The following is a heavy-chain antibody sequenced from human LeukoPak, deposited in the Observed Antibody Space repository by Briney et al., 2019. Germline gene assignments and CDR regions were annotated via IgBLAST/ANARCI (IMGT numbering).Heavy chain of an antibody. CDR1: GYTFTSYG. V-gene: IGHV1-18*01. D-gene: IGHD4-17*01. CDR3: ARDQYGTTVITLFLWVY. J-gene: IGHJ4*02. Sequence: ASVKVSCKASGYTFTSYGISWVRQAPGQGLEWMGWISTYNGNTNYAQKLQGRVTMTTDTSTSTAYMELRSLRSDDTAVYYCARDQYGTTVITLFLWVYWGQGTLVTVSS. CDR2: ISTYNGNT.